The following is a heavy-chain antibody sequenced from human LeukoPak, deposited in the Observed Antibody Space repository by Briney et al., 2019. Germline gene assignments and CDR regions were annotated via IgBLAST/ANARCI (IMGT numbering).Heavy chain of an antibody. Sequence: SSETLSLTCTVSGGSISSYYWSWIRQPPGKGLEWIGRIYTSGSTNYNPALKSRVTMSVDTSKTQFSLKLSSVTAADTAVYYCAREQVEGYIDYWGQGTLVTVSS. CDR3: AREQVEGYIDY. D-gene: IGHD1-26*01. CDR2: IYTSGST. J-gene: IGHJ4*02. CDR1: GGSISSYY. V-gene: IGHV4-4*07.